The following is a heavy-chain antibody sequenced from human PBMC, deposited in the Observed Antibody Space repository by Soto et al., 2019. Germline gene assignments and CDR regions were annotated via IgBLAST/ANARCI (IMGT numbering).Heavy chain of an antibody. CDR1: GLTFSSYG. J-gene: IGHJ6*02. CDR2: ISYDGSNK. CDR3: AKGEVLWFGELLYGMDV. D-gene: IGHD3-10*01. Sequence: QVQLVESGGGVVQPGRSLRLSCAASGLTFSSYGMQWVRQAPGKGLEWVAVISYDGSNKYYADSVKGRFTISRDNSKNTLYLQMNSLRAEDTAVYYCAKGEVLWFGELLYGMDVWGQGTTVTVSS. V-gene: IGHV3-30*18.